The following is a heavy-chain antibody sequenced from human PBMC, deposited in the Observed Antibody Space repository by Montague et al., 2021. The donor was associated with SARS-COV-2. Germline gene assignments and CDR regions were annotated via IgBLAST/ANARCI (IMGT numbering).Heavy chain of an antibody. V-gene: IGHV3-30-3*01. CDR3: ARDPAHYDILTGYIGGYCYFYDIDG. D-gene: IGHD3-9*01. CDR1: GFTFSGYA. J-gene: IGHJ4*02. Sequence: SLRLSCAASGFTFSGYAMHWVRQAPGKGLEWVAVISYDGSNKDYADSVKGRFTISRDNSKNTLYLQMNSLRAEDTAVYYCARDPAHYDILTGYIGGYCYFYDIDGWGQGTLVTVSS. CDR2: ISYDGSNK.